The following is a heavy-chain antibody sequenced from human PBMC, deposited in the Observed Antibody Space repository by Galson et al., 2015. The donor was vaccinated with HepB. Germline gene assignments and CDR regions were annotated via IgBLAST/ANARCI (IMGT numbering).Heavy chain of an antibody. CDR3: ARDASTRNYYYYYMDV. V-gene: IGHV3-48*01. J-gene: IGHJ6*03. CDR2: ISSSSSTI. CDR1: GFTFSSYS. Sequence: SLRLSCAASGFTFSSYSMNWVRQAPGKGLEWVSYISSSSSTIYYADSVKGRFTISRDNAKNSLYLQMNSLRAGDTAVYYCARDASTRNYYYYYMDVWGKGTTVTVSS.